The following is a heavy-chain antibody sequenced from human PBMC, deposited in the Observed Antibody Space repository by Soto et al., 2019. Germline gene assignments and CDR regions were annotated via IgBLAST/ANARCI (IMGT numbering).Heavy chain of an antibody. D-gene: IGHD1-26*01. J-gene: IGHJ3*02. V-gene: IGHV3-21*01. CDR2: ISSSSSYI. CDR1: GFTFSSYS. CDR3: ARSNVVGATAILRDDAFDI. Sequence: EVQLVESGGGLVKPGGSLRLSCAASGFTFSSYSMNWVRQAPGKGLEWVSSISSSSSYIYYADSVKGRFTISRDNAKNSLYLQMNSLRAKDTAVYYCARSNVVGATAILRDDAFDIWGQGTMVTVSS.